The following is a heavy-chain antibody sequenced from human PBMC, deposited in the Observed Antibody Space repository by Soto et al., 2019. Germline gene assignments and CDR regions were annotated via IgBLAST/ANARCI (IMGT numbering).Heavy chain of an antibody. D-gene: IGHD1-7*01. CDR2: IIPIFGTA. J-gene: IGHJ6*02. V-gene: IGHV1-69*13. CDR1: GGTFSSYA. CDR3: ARDRIGTHYYYGMDV. Sequence: SVKVSCKASGGTFSSYAISRVRHAPGRGLEWMGGIIPIFGTANYAQKFQGRVTITADESTSTAYMELSSLRSEDTAVYYCARDRIGTHYYYGMDVWGQGTTVTV.